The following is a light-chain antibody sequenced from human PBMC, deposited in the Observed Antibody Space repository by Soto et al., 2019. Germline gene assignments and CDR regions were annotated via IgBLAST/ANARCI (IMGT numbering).Light chain of an antibody. CDR2: EVA. J-gene: IGLJ2*01. CDR3: FSRL. Sequence: QSALTQPASVSGSPGQSITISCTGTSTDPATYDLVSWYQQHPGKAPQLIIYEVAKRPSGVSARFSGSQSGDTASLTISGLQAADEAYYYCFSRLFGGGTQLTVL. V-gene: IGLV2-23*02. CDR1: STDPATYDL.